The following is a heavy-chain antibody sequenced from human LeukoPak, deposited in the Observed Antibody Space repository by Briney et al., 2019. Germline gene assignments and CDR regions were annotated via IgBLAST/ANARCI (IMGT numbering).Heavy chain of an antibody. Sequence: SETLSLTCAVYGGSFSGYYWSWIRQPPGKGLEWIGEINHSGSTNYNPSLKSRVTISVDTSKNQFSLKLSSVTAADTAVYYCALTVTTDAFDIWGQGTMVTVSS. J-gene: IGHJ3*02. V-gene: IGHV4-34*01. CDR3: ALTVTTDAFDI. CDR1: GGSFSGYY. CDR2: INHSGST. D-gene: IGHD4-17*01.